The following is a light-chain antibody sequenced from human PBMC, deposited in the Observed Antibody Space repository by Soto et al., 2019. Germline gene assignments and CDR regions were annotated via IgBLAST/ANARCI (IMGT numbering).Light chain of an antibody. CDR1: QSISSY. V-gene: IGKV1-39*01. CDR3: QQSYSNPLT. Sequence: EIHMTQSPSSLSASVGYRFTITCRASQSISSYLNWYQQKPGKAPKLLIYAASSLQSGVPSRFSGSGSGTDFTLTISSLQPEDFETYYCQQSYSNPLTFGPGTKVDIK. CDR2: AAS. J-gene: IGKJ3*01.